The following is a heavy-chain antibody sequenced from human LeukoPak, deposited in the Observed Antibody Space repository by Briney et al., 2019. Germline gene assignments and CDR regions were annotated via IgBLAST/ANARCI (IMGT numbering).Heavy chain of an antibody. Sequence: ASVKVSCKPSGYTFTTYYIHWVRQAPGQELEWMGYISPNTGGTHYAQKFQGRVTMTRDTSISTAYMEMSGLTHDDTAVYYCARGLGGGSLRRFDPWGQGTLVTVSS. D-gene: IGHD2-15*01. J-gene: IGHJ5*02. V-gene: IGHV1-2*02. CDR1: GYTFTTYY. CDR3: ARGLGGGSLRRFDP. CDR2: ISPNTGGT.